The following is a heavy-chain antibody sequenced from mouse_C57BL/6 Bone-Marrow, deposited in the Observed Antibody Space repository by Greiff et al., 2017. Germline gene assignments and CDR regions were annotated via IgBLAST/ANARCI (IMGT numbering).Heavy chain of an antibody. Sequence: QVQLQQPGAELVRPGSSVKLSCKASGYTFTSYWMDWVKQRPGQGLEWIGNIYPSDSETHYNQKFKDKATLTVDKSSSTAYMQLSSLTSEDSAVYYCASSNYVVPWFAYWGQGTLVTGSA. D-gene: IGHD2-5*01. CDR3: ASSNYVVPWFAY. J-gene: IGHJ3*01. V-gene: IGHV1-61*01. CDR1: GYTFTSYW. CDR2: IYPSDSET.